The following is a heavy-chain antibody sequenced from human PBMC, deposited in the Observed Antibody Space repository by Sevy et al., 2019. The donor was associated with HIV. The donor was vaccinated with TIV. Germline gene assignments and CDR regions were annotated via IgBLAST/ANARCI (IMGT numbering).Heavy chain of an antibody. Sequence: ASVKVSCKASGYTFTSHGISWVRQAPGQGLEWVVWISTYNDDTKYAQKVQGRVTMTTDTSTTTVFMELRSLRSDDTAIYYCARDLPPLDYYGSGSYYTSDYWGQGTLVTVSS. J-gene: IGHJ4*02. V-gene: IGHV1-18*01. CDR2: ISTYNDDT. CDR1: GYTFTSHG. D-gene: IGHD3-10*01. CDR3: ARDLPPLDYYGSGSYYTSDY.